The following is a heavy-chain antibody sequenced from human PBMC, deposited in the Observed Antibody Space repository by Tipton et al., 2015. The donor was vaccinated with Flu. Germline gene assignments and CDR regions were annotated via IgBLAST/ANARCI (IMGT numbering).Heavy chain of an antibody. CDR3: VRVDSDNSWTLFAF. Sequence: TLSLTCTVSGGAISGHSWYWFRQPAGKSLEWIGRVSTTKRTDYNPPLKSRVTMSVDMSTNQFSSTLITVRAADTAVYYCVRVDSDNSWTLFAFRGRGILLTVPS. CDR2: VSTTKRT. D-gene: IGHD6-13*01. J-gene: IGHJ4*02. CDR1: GGAISGHS. V-gene: IGHV4-4*07.